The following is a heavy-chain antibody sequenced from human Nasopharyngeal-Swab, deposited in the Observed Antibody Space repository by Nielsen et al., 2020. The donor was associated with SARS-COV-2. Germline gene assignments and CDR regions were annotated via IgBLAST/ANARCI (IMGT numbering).Heavy chain of an antibody. CDR1: GFTFSTYT. J-gene: IGHJ4*01. V-gene: IGHV3-23*01. CDR3: AKDLVPDGHNDFDY. Sequence: GESLKISCSASGFTFSTYTMNWVRQAPGKGLEWVSLITGGADSTYYADPVKGRFTISRDNSRNTVYLHMNSLRADDTAIYYCAKDLVPDGHNDFDYWGQGTLVPVSS. D-gene: IGHD1-1*01. CDR2: ITGGADST.